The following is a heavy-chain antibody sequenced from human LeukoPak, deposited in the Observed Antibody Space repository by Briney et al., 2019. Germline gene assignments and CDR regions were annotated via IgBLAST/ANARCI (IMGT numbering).Heavy chain of an antibody. CDR1: GGSFSGYY. Sequence: PSETLSLTCGVYGGSFSGYYWSWIRQPPGKGLEWIGEINHSGSTNYNPSLKSRVTISVDTSKNQFSLKLSSVTAADTAVYYCAREGGRAYYYDSSGYHWFDPWGQGTLVTVSS. V-gene: IGHV4-34*01. D-gene: IGHD3-22*01. CDR3: AREGGRAYYYDSSGYHWFDP. CDR2: INHSGST. J-gene: IGHJ5*02.